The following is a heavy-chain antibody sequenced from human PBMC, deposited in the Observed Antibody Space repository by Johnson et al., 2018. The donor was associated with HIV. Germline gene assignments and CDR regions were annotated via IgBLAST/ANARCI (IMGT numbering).Heavy chain of an antibody. D-gene: IGHD3-16*01. J-gene: IGHJ3*01. CDR3: ALERGGDSAFDF. CDR1: GLTFSSYW. Sequence: VQLVESGGGLVKPGGSLRLSCAASGLTFSSYWMSWVRQAPGKGLEWVANIKQDGSEKYYVDYVKGRFTISRDNAKNSLYLQMNSLRAEDTALYYCALERGGDSAFDFWGQGTMVTVSS. CDR2: IKQDGSEK. V-gene: IGHV3-7*03.